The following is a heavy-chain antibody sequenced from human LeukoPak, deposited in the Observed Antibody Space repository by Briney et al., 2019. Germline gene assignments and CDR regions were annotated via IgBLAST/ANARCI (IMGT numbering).Heavy chain of an antibody. CDR2: INPNSGGT. V-gene: IGHV1-2*06. CDR3: ARGEDYEYFQQ. Sequence: ASVKVSCKASGYTFTDYYIHWVRQAPGQGLEWMGRINPNSGGTNYAQKFQGRVTMTRDTSISTAYTELSRLRSDDTAVYYCARGEDYEYFQQWGQGTLVTVSS. CDR1: GYTFTDYY. J-gene: IGHJ1*01. D-gene: IGHD4-11*01.